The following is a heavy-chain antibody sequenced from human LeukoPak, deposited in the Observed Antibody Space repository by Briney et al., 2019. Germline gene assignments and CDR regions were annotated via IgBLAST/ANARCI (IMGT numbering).Heavy chain of an antibody. Sequence: ASVKVSCKVSGYTLTELSMHWVRQAPGKGLEWMGGFDPEDGETIYAQKFQGGVTMTEDTSTDTAYMELSSLRSEDTAVYYCATSDKYAMITFGGVIVPGAFDIWGQGTMVTVSS. J-gene: IGHJ3*02. V-gene: IGHV1-24*01. CDR2: FDPEDGET. CDR3: ATSDKYAMITFGGVIVPGAFDI. CDR1: GYTLTELS. D-gene: IGHD3-16*02.